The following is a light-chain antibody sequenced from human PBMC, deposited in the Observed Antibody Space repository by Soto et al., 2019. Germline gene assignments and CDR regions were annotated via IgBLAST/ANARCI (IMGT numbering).Light chain of an antibody. V-gene: IGKV3-20*01. CDR3: QQYGSSGT. Sequence: IVLTQSPAILALSPGDRATLSCMASQSVSSSYLAWYQQKPGQAPRLLIYGASNRATGIPDRFSGSGSGTDFTLTISRLEPEDFAVYYCQQYGSSGTFGQGTKVDIK. CDR2: GAS. J-gene: IGKJ1*01. CDR1: QSVSSSY.